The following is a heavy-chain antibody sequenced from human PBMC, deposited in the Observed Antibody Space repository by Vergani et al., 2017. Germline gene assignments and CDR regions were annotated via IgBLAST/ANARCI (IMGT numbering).Heavy chain of an antibody. CDR2: IYYSGST. D-gene: IGHD2-2*01. CDR3: ARHAPRLKYAIDY. CDR1: GGSISSYY. V-gene: IGHV4-59*01. Sequence: QVQLQESGPGLVKPSGTLSLTCTVSGGSISSYYWSWIRQPPGKGLEWIGYIYYSGSTNYNPSLKSRVTISVDTSKNKFSLKLSSVTAADTAVYYCARHAPRLKYAIDYWGQGTLVTVSS. J-gene: IGHJ4*02.